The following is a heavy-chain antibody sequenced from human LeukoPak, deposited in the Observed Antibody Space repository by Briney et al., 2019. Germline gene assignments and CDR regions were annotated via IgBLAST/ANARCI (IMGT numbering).Heavy chain of an antibody. CDR3: AKPYYYDSSGYEHDAFDI. CDR1: GFTFSSYA. V-gene: IGHV3-23*01. CDR2: ISGSGGST. Sequence: PGGSLRLSCAASGFTFSSYAMSWVRQAPGKGLEWVSAISGSGGSTYYADSVKGRFTISRDNSKNTLYLQMNGLRAEDTAVYYCAKPYYYDSSGYEHDAFDIWGQGTMVTVSS. D-gene: IGHD3-22*01. J-gene: IGHJ3*02.